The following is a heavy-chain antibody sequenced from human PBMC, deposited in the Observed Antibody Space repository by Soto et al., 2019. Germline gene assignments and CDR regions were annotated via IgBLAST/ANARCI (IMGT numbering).Heavy chain of an antibody. CDR2: INDSGST. V-gene: IGHV4-34*01. CDR1: GGSFRGYF. Sequence: SETLSLTCAVSGGSFRGYFWSWIRQSPDKGLEWIGEINDSGSTYYNPSFKSRLTISVDTSKSQISLTLTSVTAAGSAVYYCQGGDFWGQGTRVTVSS. J-gene: IGHJ4*02. D-gene: IGHD3-16*01. CDR3: QGGDF.